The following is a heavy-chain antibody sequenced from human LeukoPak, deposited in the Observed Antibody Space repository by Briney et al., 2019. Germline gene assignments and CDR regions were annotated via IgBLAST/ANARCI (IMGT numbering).Heavy chain of an antibody. J-gene: IGHJ4*02. CDR2: IIPIFGTA. V-gene: IGHV1-69*01. CDR1: GGTFSGYA. D-gene: IGHD2-15*01. Sequence: SVKVSCKASGGTFSGYAISWVRQAPGQGLEWMGGIIPIFGTANYAQKFQGRVTITADESTSTAYMELSSLRSEDTAVYYCARGYVSGSGGSLFDYWGQGALVTVSS. CDR3: ARGYVSGSGGSLFDY.